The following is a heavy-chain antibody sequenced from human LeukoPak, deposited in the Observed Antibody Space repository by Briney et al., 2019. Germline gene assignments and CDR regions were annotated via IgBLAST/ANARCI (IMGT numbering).Heavy chain of an antibody. CDR3: ARVGSGSFDS. CDR1: GGPISTYY. Sequence: SETLSLTCTVSGGPISTYYWSWIRQPPGRGLEWIGYNSYSGHTNYNPSLKSRVTISVDTSKNHFSLNLSSVTAADTAVYYCARVGSGSFDSWGQGTLVAVSS. J-gene: IGHJ5*01. D-gene: IGHD1-26*01. V-gene: IGHV4-59*01. CDR2: NSYSGHT.